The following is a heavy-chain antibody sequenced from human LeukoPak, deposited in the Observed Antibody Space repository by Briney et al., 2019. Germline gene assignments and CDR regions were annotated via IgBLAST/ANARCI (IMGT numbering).Heavy chain of an antibody. CDR3: TRRISSGSYSXY. J-gene: IGHJ4*01. CDR1: GYSITSGFF. V-gene: IGHV4-38-2*02. CDR2: ISHSGMT. D-gene: IGHD1-26*01. Sequence: TSETLSLTCTVSGYSITSGFFWGWIRQPPGQGLEWIGSISHSGMTYHNPSLKSRVTMSVDTSKNQFSLELSSVTAADTAVHYCTRRISSGSYSXYWGXGXXVT.